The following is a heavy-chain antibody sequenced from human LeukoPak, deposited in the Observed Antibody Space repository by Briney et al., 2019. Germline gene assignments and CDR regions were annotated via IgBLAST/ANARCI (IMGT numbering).Heavy chain of an antibody. J-gene: IGHJ4*02. D-gene: IGHD1-26*01. V-gene: IGHV3-23*01. CDR3: AKDPTPERRGSYYFDY. Sequence: TGGSLRLSCAASGFTFSGYAMSWVRQAPGKGLEWVSAVSGSGGSTYYADSVKGRFTISRDNSKNTLYLQMNSLRAEDTAVYYRAKDPTPERRGSYYFDYWGQGTLVTVSS. CDR2: VSGSGGST. CDR1: GFTFSGYA.